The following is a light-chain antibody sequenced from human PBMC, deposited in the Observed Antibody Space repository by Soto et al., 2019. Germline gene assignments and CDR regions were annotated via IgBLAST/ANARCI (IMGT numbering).Light chain of an antibody. V-gene: IGLV2-14*01. CDR2: EVR. Sequence: QSVLTQPASVSGSPGQSITISCTGTNSDVGGYDYVSWYQQYSGKAPKVIIYEVRKRPSGISNRFSGSKSGNMASLTISGLQAVDEADYYCSSYTDSATGVFGTGTKVTVL. J-gene: IGLJ1*01. CDR3: SSYTDSATGV. CDR1: NSDVGGYDY.